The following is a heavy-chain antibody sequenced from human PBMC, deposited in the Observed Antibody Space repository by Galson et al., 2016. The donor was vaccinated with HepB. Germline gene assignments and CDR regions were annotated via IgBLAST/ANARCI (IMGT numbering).Heavy chain of an antibody. CDR2: ISSSSSTL. D-gene: IGHD1-7*01. J-gene: IGHJ6*02. CDR3: ARVKMELTYYYYGLDV. Sequence: SLRLSCAASGFTFSSYSMNWVRQAPGKGLEWVSYISSSSSTLYYADSVKGRFTISRDNAKNSLYLQMNSLKTEDTAVYYCARVKMELTYYYYGLDVWGQGTTVTVSS. CDR1: GFTFSSYS. V-gene: IGHV3-48*01.